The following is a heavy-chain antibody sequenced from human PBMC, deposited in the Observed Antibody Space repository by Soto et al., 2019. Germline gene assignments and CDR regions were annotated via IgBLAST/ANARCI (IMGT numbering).Heavy chain of an antibody. Sequence: PSETLSLTCAVYGGSFSGYYWSWIRQPPGKGLEWIGEINHSGSTNYNPSLKSRVTISLDTSKNQFSLRLSSVTAADTAGYYCARGWGRRFDYWGQGTLVTVSS. CDR2: INHSGST. J-gene: IGHJ4*02. CDR1: GGSFSGYY. CDR3: ARGWGRRFDY. D-gene: IGHD7-27*01. V-gene: IGHV4-34*01.